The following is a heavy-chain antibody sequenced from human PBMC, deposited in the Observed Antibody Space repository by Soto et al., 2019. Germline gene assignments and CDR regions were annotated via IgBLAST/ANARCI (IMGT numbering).Heavy chain of an antibody. CDR1: EGSVSSTSSH. J-gene: IGHJ4*02. CDR2: IYYSGTT. V-gene: IGHV4-39*01. CDR3: AILVGWGYHRHCFDF. Sequence: SETLSLTCTVSEGSVSSTSSHWGWIRQPPGKGLECIGFIYYSGTTYYSPSLKSRVTMSADTSKNQFSLRLSSVTAADTATYYCAILVGWGYHRHCFDFWGQGTPVTVSS. D-gene: IGHD2-15*01.